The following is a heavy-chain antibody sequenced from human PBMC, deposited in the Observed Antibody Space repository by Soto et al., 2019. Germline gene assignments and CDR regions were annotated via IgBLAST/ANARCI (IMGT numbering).Heavy chain of an antibody. CDR1: GASLTSGDYY. D-gene: IGHD3-22*01. J-gene: IGHJ3*02. CDR3: ARGLGYDSNGRFLAAFDI. CDR2: IFHTGTT. Sequence: QVQLQESGPGLAKPSQTVSLTCTVSGASLTSGDYYWTWIRQLPGKDLEWIGYIFHTGTTFYTPSLRSRVLMSIDTSDNYFSLHLISVTAADTAVYYCARGLGYDSNGRFLAAFDIWGHGTVVTVSA. V-gene: IGHV4-31*03.